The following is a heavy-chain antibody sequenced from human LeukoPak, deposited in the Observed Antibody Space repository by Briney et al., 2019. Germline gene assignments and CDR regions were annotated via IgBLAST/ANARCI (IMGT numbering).Heavy chain of an antibody. CDR3: ARRKLLRYFDWLLPDDAFDI. CDR1: GYTFTSYG. J-gene: IGHJ3*02. D-gene: IGHD3-9*01. CDR2: ISAYSGNT. V-gene: IGHV1-18*01. Sequence: GASVKVSCKASGYTFTSYGISWVRQAPGQGLEWMGWISAYSGNTNYAQKLQGRVTMTTDTSTSTAYMELRSLRSDDTAVYYCARRKLLRYFDWLLPDDAFDIWGQGTMVTVSS.